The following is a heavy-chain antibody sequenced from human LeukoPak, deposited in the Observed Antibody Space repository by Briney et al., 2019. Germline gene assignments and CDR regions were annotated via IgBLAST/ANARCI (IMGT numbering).Heavy chain of an antibody. CDR2: ISGSGGST. Sequence: GGSLRLSCAASGFTFSSYAMSWVRQVPGKGLEWVSAISGSGGSTYYADSVKGRFTISRDNSKNTLYLQMNSLRAEDTAVYYCAKGVEGYSLDNWFDPWGQGTLVTVSS. CDR3: AKGVEGYSLDNWFDP. J-gene: IGHJ5*02. V-gene: IGHV3-23*01. D-gene: IGHD3-22*01. CDR1: GFTFSSYA.